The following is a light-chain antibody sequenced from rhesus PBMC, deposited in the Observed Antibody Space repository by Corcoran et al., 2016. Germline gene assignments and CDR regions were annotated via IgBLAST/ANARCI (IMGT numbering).Light chain of an antibody. CDR1: QNIYIN. CDR2: AAS. J-gene: IGKJ4*01. CDR3: QQYSGNPLT. V-gene: IGKV1S17*01. Sequence: DIQMTQSPSALSASVGDRVTISCRASQNIYINLAWYQQKPVKPPKLLIYAASSLETGIPFRFSGSGSGTDFTLTIRSLQPEDSARYFCQQYSGNPLTFGGGTKVELK.